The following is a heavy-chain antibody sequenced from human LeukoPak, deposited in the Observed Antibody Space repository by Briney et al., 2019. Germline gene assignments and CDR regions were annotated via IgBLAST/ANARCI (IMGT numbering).Heavy chain of an antibody. CDR2: ISYDSMIK. Sequence: ETLSLTCSVSAGSISSSSWWSWVRQAPGKGLEWISYISYDSMIKYYADSVRGRFTISRDSAKDSLYLQMHSLRAEDTAVYYCVRDNPRCCGVIPANIDDYWGQGTLVTVSS. CDR1: AGSISSSS. D-gene: IGHD2-15*01. V-gene: IGHV3-48*01. CDR3: VRDNPRCCGVIPANIDDY. J-gene: IGHJ4*02.